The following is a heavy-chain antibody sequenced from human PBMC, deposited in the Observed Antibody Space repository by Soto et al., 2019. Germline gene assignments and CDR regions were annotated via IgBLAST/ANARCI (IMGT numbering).Heavy chain of an antibody. J-gene: IGHJ4*02. CDR1: GGSMSSYY. D-gene: IGHD2-15*01. Sequence: SETLSLTCTVSGGSMSSYYCTWLRQSPGRGLEWIGYISYRGSTYYNPSLKSRVTISADTSKNQFSLRMNSMIAADTAVYYCARADPDAPVGYWGQGTLVTVSS. CDR2: ISYRGST. CDR3: ARADPDAPVGY. V-gene: IGHV4-59*01.